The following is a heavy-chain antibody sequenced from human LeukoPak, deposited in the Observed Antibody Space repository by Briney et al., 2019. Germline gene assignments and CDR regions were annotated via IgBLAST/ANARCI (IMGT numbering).Heavy chain of an antibody. V-gene: IGHV4-59*12. Sequence: SETLSLTCTVSGGSISSYYWSWIRQPPGKGLEWIGYIYYSGSTNYNPSLKSRVTISVDTSKNQFSLKLSSVTPEDTAVYYCARDLFSGSQWLIPAFDLWGQGTMVTVSS. CDR3: ARDLFSGSQWLIPAFDL. J-gene: IGHJ3*01. CDR2: IYYSGST. CDR1: GGSISSYY. D-gene: IGHD6-19*01.